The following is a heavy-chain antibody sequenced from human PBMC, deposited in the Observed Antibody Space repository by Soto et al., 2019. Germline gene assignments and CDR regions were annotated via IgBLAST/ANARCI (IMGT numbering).Heavy chain of an antibody. V-gene: IGHV4-38-2*01. CDR3: ARVAYFDTTGYYYYFDY. D-gene: IGHD3-22*01. J-gene: IGHJ4*02. Sequence: SETLSLTCAVSGYSISTGYYRGWIRQPPGKGLEWIGSIYRSGSTYYNPSLKSRVTISMDMSKNQFSLKLTSVTAADTAVYYCARVAYFDTTGYYYYFDYWGQGTLVNVS. CDR2: IYRSGST. CDR1: GYSISTGYY.